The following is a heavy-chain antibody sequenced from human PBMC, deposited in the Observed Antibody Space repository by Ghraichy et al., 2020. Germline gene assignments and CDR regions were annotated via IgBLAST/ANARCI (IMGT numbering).Heavy chain of an antibody. D-gene: IGHD3-16*01. J-gene: IGHJ4*02. CDR1: GFTFSDAW. CDR3: TRLGGHNDFDY. Sequence: GGSLRLSCEVSGFTFSDAWLSWVRQAPGKGLEWVGRVKSKAYGETTDYAAHVKGRFTISRDDSKSTLYLQMNSLKFEDTAVYFCTRLGGHNDFDYWGQGTLVTVSS. V-gene: IGHV3-15*01. CDR2: VKSKAYGETT.